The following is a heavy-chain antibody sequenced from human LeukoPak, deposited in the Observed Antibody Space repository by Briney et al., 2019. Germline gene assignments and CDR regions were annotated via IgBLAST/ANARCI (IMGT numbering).Heavy chain of an antibody. CDR3: ARANWGSDFDY. J-gene: IGHJ4*02. D-gene: IGHD7-27*01. Sequence: GGPLRLSCAASGFTFNTYSMNWVRQAPGKGLEWLSYVKSGNYDIQYADSVTGRFTVSRDSATNSLYLQMNDLKAEDTAVYYCARANWGSDFDYWGQGTLVTVSS. CDR1: GFTFNTYS. CDR2: VKSGNYDI. V-gene: IGHV3-48*01.